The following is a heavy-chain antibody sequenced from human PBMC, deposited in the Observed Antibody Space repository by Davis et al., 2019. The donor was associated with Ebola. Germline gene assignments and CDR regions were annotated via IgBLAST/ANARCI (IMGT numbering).Heavy chain of an antibody. CDR3: ARGIVVPAASYFDY. CDR2: ISSSSSYT. CDR1: GFTFSDYY. Sequence: GGSLRLSCAASGFTFSDYYMSWIRQAPGKGLEWVSYISSSSSYTNYADSVKGRFTISRDNAKNPLYLQMNSLRAEDTAVYYCARGIVVPAASYFDYWGQGTLVTVSS. D-gene: IGHD2-2*01. J-gene: IGHJ4*02. V-gene: IGHV3-11*06.